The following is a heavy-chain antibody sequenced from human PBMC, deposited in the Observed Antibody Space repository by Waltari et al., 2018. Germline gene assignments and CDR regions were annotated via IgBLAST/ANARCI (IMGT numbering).Heavy chain of an antibody. J-gene: IGHJ4*02. D-gene: IGHD6-6*01. V-gene: IGHV3-74*01. CDR2: FNSDGSRTST. CDR1: GFTFSSNW. CDR3: ARESITAFHIDY. Sequence: EAQLVESGGGLVQPGGSLRLSCAASGFTFSSNWMHWVRQAPGKGLVWVSRFNSDGSRTSTSYADSVEGRFTISRDNAKNTLFLQMNSLRVEDTAVYYCARESITAFHIDYWGQGTLVTVSS.